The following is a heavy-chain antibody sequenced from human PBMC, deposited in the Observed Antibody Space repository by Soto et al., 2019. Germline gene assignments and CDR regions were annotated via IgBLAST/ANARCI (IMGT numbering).Heavy chain of an antibody. D-gene: IGHD3-10*01. CDR2: ISGSSGST. CDR1: GFTFSSYA. J-gene: IGHJ4*02. CDR3: AKPFYYGSAGYFNSDF. V-gene: IGHV3-23*01. Sequence: EVQLLESGGGLVQPGGSLRLSRAASGFTFSSYAMSWVQQAPGKGLEWVSAISGSSGSTYYTDSGKGRFTISRDNSKNTLYLQMNSLRAEDSALYSCAKPFYYGSAGYFNSDFWGQGTLVTVSS.